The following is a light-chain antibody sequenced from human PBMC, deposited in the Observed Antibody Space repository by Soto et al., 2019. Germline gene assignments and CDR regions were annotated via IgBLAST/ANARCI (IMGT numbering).Light chain of an antibody. Sequence: QRTRSRSTLSASVGDRVTITFRASQGISSYLAWYQQKPGKAPKLLIYDGSTLQRGVPSRFSGSGSGTECTLTISSVSCGDFAMSFWEQFYISRMIGVGTKVDIK. CDR1: QGISSY. CDR3: EQFYISRM. V-gene: IGKV1-9*01. J-gene: IGKJ4*01. CDR2: DGS.